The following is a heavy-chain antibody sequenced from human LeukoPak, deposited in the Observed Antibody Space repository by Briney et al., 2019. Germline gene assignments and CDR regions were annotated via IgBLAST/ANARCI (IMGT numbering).Heavy chain of an antibody. CDR3: VRDQTIDSRAGPSDPFDV. V-gene: IGHV3-13*01. J-gene: IGHJ3*01. CDR1: GFTFSNYD. Sequence: GGSLRLSCAASGFTFSNYDMHWVRQTRGGGLEWVSAIGTLADTSYPDSAKGRFTISRDNAKNSLYLQMNSLRADDTAVYYCVRDQTIDSRAGPSDPFDVWGQGTMVTVSS. CDR2: IGTLADT. D-gene: IGHD3-3*01.